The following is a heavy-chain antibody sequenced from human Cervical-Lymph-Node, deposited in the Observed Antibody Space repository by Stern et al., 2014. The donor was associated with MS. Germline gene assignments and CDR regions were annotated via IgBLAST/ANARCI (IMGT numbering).Heavy chain of an antibody. D-gene: IGHD2-15*01. V-gene: IGHV2-5*02. CDR1: GFSLTTTGVA. CDR3: AHKGGTARYYFDF. J-gene: IGHJ4*02. CDR2: LYWDDEK. Sequence: QVTLKESGPTLVKPTQTLTLTCAFSGFSLTTTGVAVAWIRQPPGKGLEWLALLYWDDEKNYSPSLKSRLTITRDTSNNQVVLTMTNMDPVDTATYFCAHKGGTARYYFDFWGQGTLVTVSS.